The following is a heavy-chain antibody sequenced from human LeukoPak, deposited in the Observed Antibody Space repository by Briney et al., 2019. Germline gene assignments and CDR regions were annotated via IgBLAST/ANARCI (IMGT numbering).Heavy chain of an antibody. Sequence: PSETLSLTCTVSGGSISTSNYYWGWIRQPPGKGLEWIGNIFYSGSTYYSPSLKSRVTISLDTSRNQFSLKLTSVTAADTAVYYCARGETYDFWSGYYRIDRIDPWGQGTLVTVSS. CDR2: IFYSGST. V-gene: IGHV4-39*07. D-gene: IGHD3-3*01. CDR3: ARGETYDFWSGYYRIDRIDP. CDR1: GGSISTSNYY. J-gene: IGHJ5*02.